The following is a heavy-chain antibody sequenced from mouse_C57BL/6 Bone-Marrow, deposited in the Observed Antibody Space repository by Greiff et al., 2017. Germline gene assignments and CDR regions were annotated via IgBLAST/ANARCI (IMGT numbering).Heavy chain of an antibody. D-gene: IGHD1-1*01. J-gene: IGHJ3*01. CDR3: ASYYGSSYPAWFAY. Sequence: QVQLQQSGADLARPGASVKLSCTASGFTFTSYGISWVQQSTGQGLEWIGEIYPRSGNTYYNEKFKGKVTLTADKSSSTAYMELRSLTSEDSAVYFCASYYGSSYPAWFAYWGQGTLVTVSA. CDR2: IYPRSGNT. V-gene: IGHV1-81*01. CDR1: GFTFTSYG.